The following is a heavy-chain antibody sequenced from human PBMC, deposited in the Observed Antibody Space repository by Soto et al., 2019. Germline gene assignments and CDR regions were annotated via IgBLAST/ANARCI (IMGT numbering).Heavy chain of an antibody. D-gene: IGHD6-6*01. Sequence: QVQLQESGPGLVKPSETLSLTCTVSGGSISSYYWSWIRQPPGKGLEWIGYIYYSGSTNYNPSLKSRVTISVDTSKNQFSLKLSSVTAADTAVYYCARAARPDFGMDVWGKGTTVTVSS. J-gene: IGHJ6*03. CDR2: IYYSGST. CDR1: GGSISSYY. CDR3: ARAARPDFGMDV. V-gene: IGHV4-59*08.